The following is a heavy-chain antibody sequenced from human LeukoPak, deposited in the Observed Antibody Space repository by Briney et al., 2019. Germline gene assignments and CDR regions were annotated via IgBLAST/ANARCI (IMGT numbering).Heavy chain of an antibody. CDR1: GGSISSGGYS. D-gene: IGHD1-14*01. CDR3: ARTGYAKTWTADY. Sequence: PSETLSLTCAVSGGSISSGGYSWSWIRQPPGKGLEWIGYIYDSGSTNYNPSLKSRVTMSLDLSKNQFSLKLSSVTAADTALYYCARTGYAKTWTADYWGQGTLVTVSS. CDR2: IYDSGST. J-gene: IGHJ4*02. V-gene: IGHV4-30-2*01.